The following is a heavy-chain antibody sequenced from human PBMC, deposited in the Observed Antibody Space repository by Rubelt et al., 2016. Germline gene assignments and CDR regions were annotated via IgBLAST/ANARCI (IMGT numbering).Heavy chain of an antibody. J-gene: IGHJ5*02. CDR1: GFTFSSYA. CDR3: QIWAGYCSGGSCSRS. Sequence: GFTFSSYAMSWVRQAPGKGLEWVSAISGSGGSTYYADSVKGRFTISRDNSKNTLYLQMNSLRAEDTAVYYSQIWAGYCSGGSCSRSWGQGTLVTVSS. D-gene: IGHD2-15*01. CDR2: ISGSGGST. V-gene: IGHV3-23*01.